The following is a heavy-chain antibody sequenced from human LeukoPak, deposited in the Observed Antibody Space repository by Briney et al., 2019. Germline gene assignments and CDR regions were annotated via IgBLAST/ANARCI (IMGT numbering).Heavy chain of an antibody. Sequence: ASVKVSCKASGYTFTGYYMHWVRQAPGQGLEWMGWINPNSGGTNYAQKFQGRVTMTRDSSISTAYMELSRLRSDDTAVYYRARDRYCSSTSCYAGNWFDPWGQGTLVTVSS. J-gene: IGHJ5*02. CDR2: INPNSGGT. CDR3: ARDRYCSSTSCYAGNWFDP. CDR1: GYTFTGYY. V-gene: IGHV1-2*02. D-gene: IGHD2-2*01.